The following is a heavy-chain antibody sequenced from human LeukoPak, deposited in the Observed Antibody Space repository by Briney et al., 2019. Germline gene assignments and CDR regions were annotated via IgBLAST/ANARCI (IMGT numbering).Heavy chain of an antibody. CDR2: IRSRTKGATT. CDR1: GFTFCDYP. D-gene: IGHD1-14*01. J-gene: IGHJ4*02. V-gene: IGHV3-49*04. Sequence: PGGSLRLSCATSGFTFCDYPMNWVRQRPGKGLEWVGIIRSRTKGATTDYAASVKGRFTISRDDSKATVYLQMDSLKIEDTAVYYCSRDLGTTETGDDYWGQGTLVTVSS. CDR3: SRDLGTTETGDDY.